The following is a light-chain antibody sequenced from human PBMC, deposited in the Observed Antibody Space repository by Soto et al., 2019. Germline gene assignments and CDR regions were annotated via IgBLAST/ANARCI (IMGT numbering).Light chain of an antibody. Sequence: QFVLTQPPSVSGAPGQRVTISCTGSSSDIGAGFDVHWYQHLPGTAPKLLIYGNTNRPSGVPGRFSGSKSGTSASLVITGLQAEDEADYYCQSYENSRTGFYVFGTGTKV. CDR3: QSYENSRTGFYV. V-gene: IGLV1-40*01. CDR2: GNT. CDR1: SSDIGAGFD. J-gene: IGLJ1*01.